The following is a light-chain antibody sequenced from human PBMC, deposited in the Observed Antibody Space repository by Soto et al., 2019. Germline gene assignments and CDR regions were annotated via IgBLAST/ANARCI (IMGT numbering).Light chain of an antibody. CDR1: QSIRTY. J-gene: IGKJ2*01. CDR3: QQSYTTPRT. CDR2: AAS. Sequence: DIQMTQSPASLSTSVGDRVTITCRASQSIRTYLNWYQQKPGKAPKLLIYAASHLQSGVPSRFSGSGSGKDFTLTISSLQPEDFATFYCQQSYTTPRTFGQGTKLEIK. V-gene: IGKV1-39*01.